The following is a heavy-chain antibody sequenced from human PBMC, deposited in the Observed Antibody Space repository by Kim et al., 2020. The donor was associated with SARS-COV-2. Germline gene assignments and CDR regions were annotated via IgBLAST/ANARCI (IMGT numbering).Heavy chain of an antibody. CDR1: GFTFSTYA. CDR3: ARDYYDSDGYGYGMDV. V-gene: IGHV3-30-3*01. D-gene: IGHD3-22*01. CDR2: ISYHGINK. Sequence: GGSLRLSCAASGFTFSTYAMHWVRQAPGKGLEWVAIISYHGINKFYADSVKGRFTISRDNSKNTLHLHMNNLSGEDTAVYRCARDYYDSDGYGYGMDVWGQGTTVTVSS. J-gene: IGHJ6*02.